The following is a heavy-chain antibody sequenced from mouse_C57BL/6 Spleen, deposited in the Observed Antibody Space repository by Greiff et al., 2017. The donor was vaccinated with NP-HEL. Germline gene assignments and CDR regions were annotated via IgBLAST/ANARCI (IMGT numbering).Heavy chain of an antibody. V-gene: IGHV1-69*01. J-gene: IGHJ2*01. CDR3: TRLELDGKNLVDY. CDR2: IDPSDSYT. D-gene: IGHD4-1*01. Sequence: QVQLQQPGAELVMPGASVKLSCKASGYTFTSYWMHWVQQRPGQGLEWIGEIDPSDSYTNYNQKFKGKSTLTVDKSSSTAYLQLSSLTSEDSADYYGTRLELDGKNLVDYWGQGTTLTVSS. CDR1: GYTFTSYW.